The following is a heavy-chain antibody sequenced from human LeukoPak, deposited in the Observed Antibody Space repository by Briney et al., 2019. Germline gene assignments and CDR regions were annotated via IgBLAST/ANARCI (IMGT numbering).Heavy chain of an antibody. V-gene: IGHV1-2*02. J-gene: IGHJ4*02. D-gene: IGHD6-19*01. CDR3: VRVITGWHFDY. Sequence: ASVKVSCRASGYTFTHFTDYYIQWVRQAPGQGLEWMGWINPNSGGTYYAHKFQGRVTMTRDTSITTAYMELNRLTSDDAVVYFCVRVITGWHFDYWGQGTLVSVSS. CDR2: INPNSGGT. CDR1: GYTFTHFTDYY.